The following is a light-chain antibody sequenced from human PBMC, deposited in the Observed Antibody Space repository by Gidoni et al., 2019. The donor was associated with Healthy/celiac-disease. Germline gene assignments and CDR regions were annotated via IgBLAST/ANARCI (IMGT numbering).Light chain of an antibody. CDR2: DAS. J-gene: IGKJ1*01. CDR3: QQRSNWPPGWT. CDR1: QSVSSY. Sequence: EIVLTQSPATLSLSPGERATLSCRASQSVSSYLAWYQQTPGQAPRLLIYDASDRATGIPARFSGSGSGTDFTLTISSLEPEDFVVYYCQQRSNWPPGWTFGQGTKVEIK. V-gene: IGKV3-11*01.